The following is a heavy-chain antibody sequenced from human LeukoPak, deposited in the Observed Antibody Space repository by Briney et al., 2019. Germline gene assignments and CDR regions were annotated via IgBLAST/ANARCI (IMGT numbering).Heavy chain of an antibody. D-gene: IGHD6-19*01. J-gene: IGHJ4*02. V-gene: IGHV3-23*01. CDR3: AKRNSSGDKNFDY. Sequence: GGSLRLSCAASGFTFGSYAMSWVRQAPGKGREWVSAISGSGDRTYYADSVKGRFTISRDNSKNTLYLQMNSLRAEDTAVYYCAKRNSSGDKNFDYWGQGTLVTVSS. CDR1: GFTFGSYA. CDR2: ISGSGDRT.